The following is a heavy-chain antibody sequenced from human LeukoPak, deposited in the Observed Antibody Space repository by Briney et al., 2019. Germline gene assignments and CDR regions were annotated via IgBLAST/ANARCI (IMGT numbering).Heavy chain of an antibody. CDR1: GGTFSSYA. CDR3: ARGGTISAGDWFDP. J-gene: IGHJ5*02. D-gene: IGHD3-3*01. CDR2: IIPIFGTA. Sequence: SVKVSCKASGGTFSSYAISWVRQAPGQGLEWMGGIIPIFGTANYAQKFQGRVAITADESTSTAYMELSSLRSEDTAVYYCARGGTISAGDWFDPWGQGTLVTVSS. V-gene: IGHV1-69*01.